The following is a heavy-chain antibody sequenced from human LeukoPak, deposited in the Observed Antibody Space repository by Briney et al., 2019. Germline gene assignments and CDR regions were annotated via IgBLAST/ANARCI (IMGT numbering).Heavy chain of an antibody. CDR1: GGSFSGYY. J-gene: IGHJ6*03. D-gene: IGHD4-11*01. V-gene: IGHV4-4*09. CDR2: IYTSGST. Sequence: SETLSLTCAVYGGSFSGYYWSWIRQPPGKGLEWIGYIYTSGSTNYNPSLKSRVTISVDTSKNQFSLKLSSVTAADTAMYYCARYTVSHPSHFYMDVWGEGTTVTVSS. CDR3: ARYTVSHPSHFYMDV.